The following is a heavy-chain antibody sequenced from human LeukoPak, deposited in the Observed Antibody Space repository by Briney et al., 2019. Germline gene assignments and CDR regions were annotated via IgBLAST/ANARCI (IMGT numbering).Heavy chain of an antibody. J-gene: IGHJ4*02. CDR3: VRDWRSSGCFDY. V-gene: IGHV3-11*05. Sequence: PGGSLRLSCAASGFTSSDYYMSWIRQAPGKGLEWVSYISPSSSYTNYADSVKGRFTISRDNAKSSLYLQMNSLRAEDTAMYYCVRDWRSSGCFDYWGQGALVTVSS. CDR2: ISPSSSYT. D-gene: IGHD6-19*01. CDR1: GFTSSDYY.